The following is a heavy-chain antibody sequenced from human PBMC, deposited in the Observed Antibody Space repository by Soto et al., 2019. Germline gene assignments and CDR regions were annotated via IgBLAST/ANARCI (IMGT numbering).Heavy chain of an antibody. CDR3: ARTRSFTLGFYYDGMDV. CDR1: GYSFASYW. Sequence: PGESLKISCHGSGYSFASYWIGWVRQMPGKDLEWMGIIYPGDSDTRYSPSFQGQVTISADKSLRTAYLQWTSLKASDTALYYCARTRSFTLGFYYDGMDVWGQGTTVTFSS. J-gene: IGHJ6*02. V-gene: IGHV5-51*01. D-gene: IGHD6-6*01. CDR2: IYPGDSDT.